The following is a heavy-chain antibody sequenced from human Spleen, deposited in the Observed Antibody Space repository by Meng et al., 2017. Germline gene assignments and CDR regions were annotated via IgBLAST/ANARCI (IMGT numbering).Heavy chain of an antibody. Sequence: GESLKISCAASGFTFSNAWMSWVRQAPGKGLEWVGRIKSKTDGGTTDYAAPVKGRFTISRDDSKNTLYLQMNSLRAEDTAFYYCAKDIGSRVTHDFDYWGQGTLVTVSS. CDR3: AKDIGSRVTHDFDY. CDR1: GFTFSNAW. V-gene: IGHV3-15*01. D-gene: IGHD4-23*01. J-gene: IGHJ4*02. CDR2: IKSKTDGGTT.